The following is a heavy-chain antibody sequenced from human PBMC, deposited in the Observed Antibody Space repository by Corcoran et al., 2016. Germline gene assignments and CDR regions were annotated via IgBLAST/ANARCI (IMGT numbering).Heavy chain of an antibody. CDR2: IYYSGST. D-gene: IGHD6-19*01. Sequence: QLQLQESGPGLVKPSETLSLTCTVSGGSISSSSYYWGWIRQPPGKGLEWIGSIYYSGSTYYNPSLKSRVTISVDTSKNQFSLKLCSVTAADTAVYYCARGEWLAFDYWGQGTLVTVSS. J-gene: IGHJ4*02. V-gene: IGHV4-39*07. CDR3: ARGEWLAFDY. CDR1: GGSISSSSYY.